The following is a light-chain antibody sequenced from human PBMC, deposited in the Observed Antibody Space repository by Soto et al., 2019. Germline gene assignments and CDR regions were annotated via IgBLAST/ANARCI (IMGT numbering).Light chain of an antibody. CDR3: QQYNTYSWT. CDR1: QRINSW. V-gene: IGKV1-5*03. CDR2: KAS. J-gene: IGKJ1*01. Sequence: DIPMTQSPSTLSASVGDRVIITCRASQRINSWLAWYQQKPGKAPELLISKASSLQSGVPPRFSGSGSGTEFTLTISSLQPDDFATYYCQQYNTYSWTFGQGTKVEIK.